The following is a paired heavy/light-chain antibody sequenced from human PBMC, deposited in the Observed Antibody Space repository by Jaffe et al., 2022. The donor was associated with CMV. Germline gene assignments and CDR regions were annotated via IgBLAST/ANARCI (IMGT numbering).Light chain of an antibody. V-gene: IGKV3-15*01. J-gene: IGKJ4*01. CDR2: GAS. Sequence: EIVMTQSPATLSVSPGERATLSCRASQSVSSNLAWYQQKPGQAPRLLIYGASTRATGIPARFSGSGSGTEFTLTISSLQSEDFAVYYCQQYNNWPRALTFGGGTKVEIK. CDR3: QQYNNWPRALT. CDR1: QSVSSN.
Heavy chain of an antibody. D-gene: IGHD3-22*01. CDR2: ISGSGGST. J-gene: IGHJ3*02. CDR1: GFTFSSYA. Sequence: EVQLVESGGGLVQPGGSLRLSCAASGFTFSSYAMSWVRQAPGKGLEWVSAISGSGGSTYYADSVKGRFTISRDNSKNTLYLQMNSLRAEDTAVYYCAKKGEENYYDSSGYHDAFDIWGQGTMVTVSS. V-gene: IGHV3-23*04. CDR3: AKKGEENYYDSSGYHDAFDI.